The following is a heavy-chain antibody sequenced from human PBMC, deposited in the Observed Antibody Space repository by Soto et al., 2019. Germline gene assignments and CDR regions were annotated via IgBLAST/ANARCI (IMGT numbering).Heavy chain of an antibody. Sequence: QVQLVESGGGVVQPGRSLRLSCAASGFTFSSYGMHWVRQAPGKGLEWVAVISYDGSNKYYADSVKGRFTISRDNSKNTLYLQMNSLRAEDTAVYYCAKSGGSSFYYWGQXT. CDR3: AKSGGSSFYY. D-gene: IGHD2-15*01. J-gene: IGHJ4*02. CDR1: GFTFSSYG. CDR2: ISYDGSNK. V-gene: IGHV3-30*18.